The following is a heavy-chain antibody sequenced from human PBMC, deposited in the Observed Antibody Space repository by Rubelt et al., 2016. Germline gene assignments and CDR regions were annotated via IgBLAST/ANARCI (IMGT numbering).Heavy chain of an antibody. J-gene: IGHJ2*01. CDR1: GYSISSGYY. Sequence: QVQLQESGPGLVKPSETLSLTCTVSGYSISSGYYWGWIRQPPGKGLEWIGSIHHSGSTYYNPSLMSGGTISGDTSKNQFSLKLSSVTAADTAVYYCARGRGYSYVYFDRWGRGTLVTVSS. CDR3: ARGRGYSYVYFDR. D-gene: IGHD5-18*01. V-gene: IGHV4-38-2*02. CDR2: IHHSGST.